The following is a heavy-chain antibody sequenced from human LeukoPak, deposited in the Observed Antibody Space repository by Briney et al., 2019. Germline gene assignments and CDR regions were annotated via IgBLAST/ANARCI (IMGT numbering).Heavy chain of an antibody. CDR2: INHSGST. D-gene: IGHD6-13*01. Sequence: PSETLSLTCTVSGGSISGYYWSWIRQPPGKGLEWIGEINHSGSTNYNPSLKSRVTISVDTSKNQFSLKLSSVTAADTAVYYCARSDSSSWYYFDYWGQGTLVTVSS. V-gene: IGHV4-34*01. CDR3: ARSDSSSWYYFDY. CDR1: GGSISGYY. J-gene: IGHJ4*02.